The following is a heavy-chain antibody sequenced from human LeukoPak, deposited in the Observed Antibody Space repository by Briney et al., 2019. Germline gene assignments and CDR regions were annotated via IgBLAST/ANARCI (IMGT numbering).Heavy chain of an antibody. CDR1: GGSISSYY. CDR2: IYTSGST. V-gene: IGHV4-4*07. D-gene: IGHD6-13*01. CDR3: AREYSSSWSRGGRYYYYGMDV. Sequence: PSETLSLTCTVSGGSISSYYWSWIRQPAGKGLEWIGRIYTSGSTNYNPSLKSRVTMSVDTSKNQFSLKLSSVTAADTAVYYCAREYSSSWSRGGRYYYYGMDVWGQGTTVTVSS. J-gene: IGHJ6*02.